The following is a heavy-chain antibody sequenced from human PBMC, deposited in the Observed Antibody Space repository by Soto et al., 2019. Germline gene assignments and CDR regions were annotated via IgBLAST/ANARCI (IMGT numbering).Heavy chain of an antibody. V-gene: IGHV4-34*01. Sequence: QVQLQQWGAGLLKPSETLSLTCAVYGGSFSGYHWSWIRQPPGKGLEWIGGINHSGSTNYNPSLKRRFPIPVPPSQTHLSLTLSSVPAADTAVYYCARGMAVAGHYFDSWSQGPLVTVSS. D-gene: IGHD6-19*01. CDR2: INHSGST. J-gene: IGHJ4*02. CDR3: ARGMAVAGHYFDS. CDR1: GGSFSGYH.